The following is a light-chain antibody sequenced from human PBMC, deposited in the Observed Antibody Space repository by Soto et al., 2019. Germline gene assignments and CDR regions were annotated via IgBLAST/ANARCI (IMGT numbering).Light chain of an antibody. V-gene: IGLV2-14*01. CDR2: EVS. Sequence: QSVLTQPASVSGSPGQSITISCTGTSNDIGRYNHVSWYQHHPGKAPKLIISEVSNRPSGVSNRFSGSKSGYTASLTISGLQSEDEADYYCNSHTSADVRVFGTGTKLTVL. CDR1: SNDIGRYNH. CDR3: NSHTSADVRV. J-gene: IGLJ1*01.